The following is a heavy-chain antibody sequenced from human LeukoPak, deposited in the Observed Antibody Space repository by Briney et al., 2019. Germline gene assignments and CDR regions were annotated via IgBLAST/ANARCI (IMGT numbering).Heavy chain of an antibody. J-gene: IGHJ6*02. Sequence: PGGSLTLSCAASALTFTSYVTSWVRQAPGKGLEWLSDINGSVGSTYYADSVKGRFTIRRENSKNTLYLQMNSLRAEDTAVYYCAKKGDNYDYGRDVWGQGTAVSV. CDR1: ALTFTSYV. CDR3: AKKGDNYDYGRDV. D-gene: IGHD2-21*02. CDR2: INGSVGST. V-gene: IGHV3-23*01.